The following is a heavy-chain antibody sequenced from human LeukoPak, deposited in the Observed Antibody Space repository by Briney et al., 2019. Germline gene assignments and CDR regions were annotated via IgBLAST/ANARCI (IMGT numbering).Heavy chain of an antibody. CDR3: ARDEYYYDSSGPHPFDY. CDR2: IKQDGSEK. J-gene: IGHJ4*02. D-gene: IGHD3-22*01. CDR1: GFTFSSYW. Sequence: GGSLRLSCAASGFTFSSYWMSWVRQAPGKGLEWVANIKQDGSEKYYVDSVKGRFTISRDNAKNSLYLQMNSLRAEDTAVYYCARDEYYYDSSGPHPFDYWGQGTLVTVSS. V-gene: IGHV3-7*01.